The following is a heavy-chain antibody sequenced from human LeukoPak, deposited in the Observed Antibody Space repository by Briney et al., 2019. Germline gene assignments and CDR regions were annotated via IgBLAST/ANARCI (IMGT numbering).Heavy chain of an antibody. CDR2: IYYSGSN. CDR1: GDSISSPTYY. CDR3: ARLKTAAGTKYFDY. Sequence: PSETLSFTCTVSGDSISSPTYYWGWIRQPPGKGLEWIGTIYYSGSNYNNLSLKSRVTISVDASKNQFSLRLSSVTAADTAVYYCARLKTAAGTKYFDYWGQGTLVTVSS. J-gene: IGHJ4*02. D-gene: IGHD6-13*01. V-gene: IGHV4-39*01.